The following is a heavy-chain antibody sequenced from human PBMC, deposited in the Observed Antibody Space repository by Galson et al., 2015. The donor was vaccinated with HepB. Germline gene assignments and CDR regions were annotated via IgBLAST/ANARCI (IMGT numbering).Heavy chain of an antibody. CDR1: GYIFTSKG. Sequence: SVKVSCKASGYIFTSKGIRWARQAPGQGLEWMGWISTNSGDTNYAQKFQGRVTMTTDTSTSTAYMELRSLRADDTAVYYCARDVDHRFDHWGQGTLVTVSS. CDR3: ARDVDHRFDH. CDR2: ISTNSGDT. V-gene: IGHV1-18*01. J-gene: IGHJ4*02.